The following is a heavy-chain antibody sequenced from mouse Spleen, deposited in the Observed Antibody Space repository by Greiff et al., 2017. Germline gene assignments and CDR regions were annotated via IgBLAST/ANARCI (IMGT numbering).Heavy chain of an antibody. CDR1: GFTFSDYY. V-gene: IGHV5-16*01. CDR2: INYDGSST. D-gene: IGHD2-3*01. CDR3: ARDLDGSGAMDY. J-gene: IGHJ4*01. Sequence: EVQLVESEGGLVQPGSSMKLSCTASGFTFSDYYMAWVRQVPEKGLEWVANINYDGSSTYYLDSLKSRFIISRDNAKNILYLQMSSLKSEDTATYYCARDLDGSGAMDYWGQGTSVTVSS.